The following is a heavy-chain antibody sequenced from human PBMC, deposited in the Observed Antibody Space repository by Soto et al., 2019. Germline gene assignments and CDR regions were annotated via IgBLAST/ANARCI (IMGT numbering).Heavy chain of an antibody. CDR1: GFAFSSFA. D-gene: IGHD6-13*01. Sequence: GGSLRLSCAATGFAFSSFAMSWVRQAPGKGLEWVSVISGSGDRTYYADSVKGRFTISRDNSKNTLYLQLNSLRAEDTAVYYCAKDRLAAALDPWGQGTLVTVSS. CDR3: AKDRLAAALDP. CDR2: ISGSGDRT. J-gene: IGHJ5*02. V-gene: IGHV3-23*01.